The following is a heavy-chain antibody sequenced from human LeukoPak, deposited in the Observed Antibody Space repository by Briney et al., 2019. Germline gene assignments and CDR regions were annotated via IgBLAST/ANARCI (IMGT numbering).Heavy chain of an antibody. CDR2: ISSTGRRT. Sequence: PGGSLRLSCTASEFTFNSSAMGWVRQAPGKGLEWVSTISSTGRRTDYADSVKGRFTISRDNAKKSLYLQMNSLRAEDTAVYYCARVPYDYVSGSYRSDYYNMDVWGQGTTVTVSS. J-gene: IGHJ6*02. CDR3: ARVPYDYVSGSYRSDYYNMDV. D-gene: IGHD3-16*02. V-gene: IGHV3-23*01. CDR1: EFTFNSSA.